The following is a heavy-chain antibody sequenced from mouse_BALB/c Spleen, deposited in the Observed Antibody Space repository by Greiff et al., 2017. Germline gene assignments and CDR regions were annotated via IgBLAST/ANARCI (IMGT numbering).Heavy chain of an antibody. J-gene: IGHJ3*01. Sequence: DVMLVESGGGLVKPGGSLKLSCAASGFTFSSYAMSWVRQSPEKRLEWVAEISSGGSYTYYPDTVTGRFTISRDNAKNTLYLEMSSLRSEDTAMYYCARDGNWQFAYWGQGTLVTVSA. CDR1: GFTFSSYA. CDR3: ARDGNWQFAY. V-gene: IGHV5-9-4*01. CDR2: ISSGGSYT. D-gene: IGHD2-1*01.